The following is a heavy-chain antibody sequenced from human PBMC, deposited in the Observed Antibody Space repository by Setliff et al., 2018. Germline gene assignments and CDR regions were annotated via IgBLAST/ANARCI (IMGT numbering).Heavy chain of an antibody. CDR2: IYIGGSA. D-gene: IGHD6-19*01. J-gene: IGHJ6*03. V-gene: IGHV4-4*07. Sequence: PSETLSLTCTVSSGSISSYYWSWIRQPAGKGLEWIGHIYIGGSANYNPSLKSRVTMSIDTSKNQFSLKLNSVTAADMAVYYYAREQWLDPPGYYYMDVWAKGTTVTVSS. CDR3: AREQWLDPPGYYYMDV. CDR1: SGSISSYY.